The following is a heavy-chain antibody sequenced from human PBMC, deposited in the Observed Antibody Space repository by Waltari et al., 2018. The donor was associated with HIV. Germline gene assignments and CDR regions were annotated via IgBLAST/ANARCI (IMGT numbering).Heavy chain of an antibody. CDR3: AADGSGSYYNTYYYYGMDV. J-gene: IGHJ6*02. Sequence: QMQLVQSGPEVKKPGTSVKVSCKASGFTFTSSAVQWVRQARGQRLELIGWIVVGSGNTNYAQKFQERVTITRDMSTSTAYMELSSLGSDDTAVYYCAADGSGSYYNTYYYYGMDVWGQVTTVTVSS. D-gene: IGHD3-10*01. CDR1: GFTFTSSA. CDR2: IVVGSGNT. V-gene: IGHV1-58*01.